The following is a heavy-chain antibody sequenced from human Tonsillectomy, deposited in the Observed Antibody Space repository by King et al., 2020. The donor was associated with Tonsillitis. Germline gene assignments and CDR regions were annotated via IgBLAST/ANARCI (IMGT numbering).Heavy chain of an antibody. Sequence: VQLVESGGGLVKPGGSLRRSCAASGFTFSDYYISWIRQAPGKGLEWVLHIGNSGTYTNYADSVNGRFSISRDNAKNSVYLQMNSLRAEDTAVYYCARDISNYGFDYWGQGTLVTVSS. CDR2: IGNSGTYT. V-gene: IGHV3-11*05. D-gene: IGHD4-17*01. CDR3: ARDISNYGFDY. J-gene: IGHJ4*02. CDR1: GFTFSDYY.